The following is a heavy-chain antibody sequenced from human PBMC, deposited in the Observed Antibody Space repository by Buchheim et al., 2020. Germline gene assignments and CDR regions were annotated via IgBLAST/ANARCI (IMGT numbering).Heavy chain of an antibody. V-gene: IGHV4-34*01. CDR2: IKHSGST. Sequence: QVQLQQWGAGLLKPSETLSLTCAVYGGSFSGYYWSWIRQPPGKGLEWIGEIKHSGSTNYNPSLKSRATISVDTSKNQFYLKLSSVTAADTAVYYCARGVNDYGDRHFDYWGQGTL. D-gene: IGHD4-17*01. J-gene: IGHJ4*02. CDR3: ARGVNDYGDRHFDY. CDR1: GGSFSGYY.